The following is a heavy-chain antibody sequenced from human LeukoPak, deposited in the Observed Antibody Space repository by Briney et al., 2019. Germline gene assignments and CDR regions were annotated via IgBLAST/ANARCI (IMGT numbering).Heavy chain of an antibody. D-gene: IGHD4-17*01. V-gene: IGHV3-20*04. CDR2: IPRDGGSS. CDR1: GFTLDEYG. CDR3: AKGGQRDQGDYMGY. J-gene: IGHJ4*02. Sequence: SGGSLRLSCGASGFTLDEYGMSWVRQAPGKGLDWVAGIPRDGGSSGYAAAVKGRFTISRDNSNHTLYLQMNSLRPDDTAIYYCAKGGQRDQGDYMGYWGQGTLVTVSS.